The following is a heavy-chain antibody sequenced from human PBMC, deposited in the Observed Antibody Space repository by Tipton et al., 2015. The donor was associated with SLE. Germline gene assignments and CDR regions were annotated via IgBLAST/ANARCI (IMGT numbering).Heavy chain of an antibody. CDR1: GGSISSHY. Sequence: TLSLTCTVSGGSISSHYWSWIRQPPGKGLEWIGYIYYSGSTNYNPSLKSRVTISVDTSKNQFSLKLSSVTAADTAVYYCARASGYLDPWGQGTLVTVSS. CDR2: IYYSGST. D-gene: IGHD5-12*01. V-gene: IGHV4-59*08. CDR3: ARASGYLDP. J-gene: IGHJ5*02.